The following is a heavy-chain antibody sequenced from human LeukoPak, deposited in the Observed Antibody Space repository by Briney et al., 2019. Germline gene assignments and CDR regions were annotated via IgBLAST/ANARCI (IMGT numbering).Heavy chain of an antibody. Sequence: PGGSLRLSCAASGFTFSSYEMNWVRQAPGKGLEWVSYISSSGSTIYYADSVKGRFTISRDNAKNSLYLQMNSLRAEDTAVYYCARGMTTVTHFLYYYGMDVWGQGTAVTVSS. CDR2: ISSSGSTI. CDR1: GFTFSSYE. V-gene: IGHV3-48*03. CDR3: ARGMTTVTHFLYYYGMDV. D-gene: IGHD4-17*01. J-gene: IGHJ6*02.